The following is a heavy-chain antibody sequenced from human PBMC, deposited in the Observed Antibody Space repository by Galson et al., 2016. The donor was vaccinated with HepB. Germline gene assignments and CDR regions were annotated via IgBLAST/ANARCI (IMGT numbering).Heavy chain of an antibody. V-gene: IGHV4-31*03. CDR3: ARDKKVTICGVVISGGLDP. Sequence: TLSLTCTVSGGSISSGGYYWSWIRQHPGKGLEWIGYIYHSGSTHYNPSLKSRVTISVDTAKNQFSLKLSSVTAADTAIYYRARDKKVTICGVVISGGLDPWGQGTLVTVAS. J-gene: IGHJ5*02. CDR1: GGSISSGGYY. CDR2: IYHSGST. D-gene: IGHD3-3*01.